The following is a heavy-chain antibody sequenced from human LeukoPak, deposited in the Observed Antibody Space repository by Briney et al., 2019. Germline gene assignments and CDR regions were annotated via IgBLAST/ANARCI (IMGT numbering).Heavy chain of an antibody. D-gene: IGHD3-3*01. CDR3: AKDADFWSGYYGIDY. Sequence: GGSLRLSCAASGFTFSSYSMNWVRQAPGKGLEWVSYISSSSSTIYYADSVKGRFTISRDNAKNSLYLQMNSLRAEDTAVYYCAKDADFWSGYYGIDYWGQGTLVTVSS. J-gene: IGHJ4*02. V-gene: IGHV3-48*01. CDR1: GFTFSSYS. CDR2: ISSSSSTI.